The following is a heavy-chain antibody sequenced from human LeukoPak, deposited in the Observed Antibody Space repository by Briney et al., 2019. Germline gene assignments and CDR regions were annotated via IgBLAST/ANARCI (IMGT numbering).Heavy chain of an antibody. CDR2: IYTSGST. J-gene: IGHJ4*02. D-gene: IGHD3-22*01. CDR3: ARDEPYDSSGYYRH. Sequence: PSETLSLTRTVSGGSISSYYWSWIRQPAGKGLEWIGRIYTSGSTNYNPSLKSRVTMSVDTSKNQFSLKLSSVTAADTAVYYCARDEPYDSSGYYRHWGQGTLVTVSS. CDR1: GGSISSYY. V-gene: IGHV4-4*07.